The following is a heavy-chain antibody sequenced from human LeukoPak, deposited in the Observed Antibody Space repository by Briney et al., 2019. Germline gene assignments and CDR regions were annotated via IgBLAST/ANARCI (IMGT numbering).Heavy chain of an antibody. D-gene: IGHD2-2*01. V-gene: IGHV1-2*02. J-gene: IGHJ6*03. CDR2: INPNSGGT. Sequence: ASVKVSCKASGYTFTGYYMHWVRQAPGQGLEWMGWINPNSGGTNYAQKFQGRVTMTRDTSISTAYMELSRLRSDDTAVYYCADLGYCSSTSCSLGYYYYYMDVWGKGTTVTVSS. CDR1: GYTFTGYY. CDR3: ADLGYCSSTSCSLGYYYYYMDV.